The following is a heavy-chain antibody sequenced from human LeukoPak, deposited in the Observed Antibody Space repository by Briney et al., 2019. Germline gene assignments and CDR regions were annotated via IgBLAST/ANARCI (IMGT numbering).Heavy chain of an antibody. CDR2: IYTSGST. CDR1: GGSISSYY. CDR3: ARSSGVGANLRFFDY. D-gene: IGHD1-26*01. V-gene: IGHV4-4*07. Sequence: DPSETLSLTCTVSGGSISSYYWSWIRQPAGKGLEWIGRIYTSGSTNYSPSLKSRVTMSVDTSKNQFSLKLSSVTAADTAVYYCARSSGVGANLRFFDYWGQGTPVTVSS. J-gene: IGHJ4*02.